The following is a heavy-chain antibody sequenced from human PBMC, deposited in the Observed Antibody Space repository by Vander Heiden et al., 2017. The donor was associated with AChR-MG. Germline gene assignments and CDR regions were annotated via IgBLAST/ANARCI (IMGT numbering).Heavy chain of an antibody. CDR2: ISAYNGNT. Sequence: QVQLVQSGAEVKKPGASVKVSCKASGYTFTSYGIRRARQAPGQGLEWMGWISAYNGNTNYAQKLQGRVTMTTDTSTSTAYMELRSLRSDDTAVYYCARGGPYCSGGSCYSPGYYYYGMDVWGQGTTVTVSS. D-gene: IGHD2-15*01. CDR1: GYTFTSYG. V-gene: IGHV1-18*01. CDR3: ARGGPYCSGGSCYSPGYYYYGMDV. J-gene: IGHJ6*02.